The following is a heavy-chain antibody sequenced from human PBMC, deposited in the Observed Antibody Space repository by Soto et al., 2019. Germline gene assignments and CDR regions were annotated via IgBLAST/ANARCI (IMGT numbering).Heavy chain of an antibody. D-gene: IGHD3-22*01. CDR2: IIPILGIA. V-gene: IGHV1-69*02. CDR3: ARSYDSSGFDY. J-gene: IGHJ4*02. CDR1: GGTFSSYT. Sequence: QVQLVQSGAEVKKPGSSVKVSCKASGGTFSSYTISWVRQAPGQGLEWMGRIIPILGIANYAQKFQGRVTVTADKSTSTAYMELSSLRSEDTAVYYCARSYDSSGFDYWGQGTLVTVSS.